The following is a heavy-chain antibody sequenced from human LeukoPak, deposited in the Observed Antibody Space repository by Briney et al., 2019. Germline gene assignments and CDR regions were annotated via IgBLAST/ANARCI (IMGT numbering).Heavy chain of an antibody. D-gene: IGHD6-19*01. CDR1: GFTFSSYA. CDR2: ISGSGGST. CDR3: AKLGERSSSGWSTQLPYYFDY. V-gene: IGHV3-23*01. Sequence: GGSLRLSCAASGFTFSSYAMSWVRQAPGKGLEWVSAISGSGGSTYYADSVKGRFTISRDNSKNTLYLQMNSLRAEDTAVYYCAKLGERSSSGWSTQLPYYFDYWGQGTLVTVSS. J-gene: IGHJ4*02.